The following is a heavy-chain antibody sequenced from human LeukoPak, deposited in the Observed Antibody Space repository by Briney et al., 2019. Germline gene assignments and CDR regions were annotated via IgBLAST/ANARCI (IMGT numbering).Heavy chain of an antibody. CDR2: ISVSGGST. CDR3: AKDQVFRGYYFDY. J-gene: IGHJ4*02. CDR1: GFTFSNYA. V-gene: IGHV3-23*01. Sequence: GGSLRLSCAASGFTFSNYAMSWVRQAPGKGLEWVSGISVSGGSTHYADSVKGRFTISRDNSKNTLYLQMISLRAEDTAVYYCAKDQVFRGYYFDYWGQGTLVTVSS. D-gene: IGHD2-15*01.